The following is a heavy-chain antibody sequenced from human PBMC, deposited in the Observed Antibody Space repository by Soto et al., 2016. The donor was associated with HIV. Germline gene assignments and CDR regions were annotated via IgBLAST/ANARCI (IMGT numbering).Heavy chain of an antibody. V-gene: IGHV3-66*01. CDR3: AREARYSYGLDY. CDR1: GFTVSSNY. D-gene: IGHD5-18*01. J-gene: IGHJ4*03. Sequence: EVQLVESGGGLVQPGGSLRLSCAASGFTVSSNYMSWVRQAPGKGLEWVSLIYSGGSTYYADSVKGRFTISRDNSKNTLYLQMNSLRAEDTAVYYCAREARYSYGLDYVGPGTLVTVS. CDR2: IYSGGST.